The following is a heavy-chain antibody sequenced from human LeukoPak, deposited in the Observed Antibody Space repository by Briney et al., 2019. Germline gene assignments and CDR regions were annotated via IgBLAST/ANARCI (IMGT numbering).Heavy chain of an antibody. V-gene: IGHV1-2*02. CDR2: INPNSGGT. D-gene: IGHD3-3*01. CDR3: ARGEWLVLGDH. CDR1: GYNFDVYY. Sequence: ASVKVSCKASGYNFDVYYMHWVRQAPGQGLEWMGWINPNSGGTNYAQKFQGRVTLTRDTSINTVYMEVNRLTSDDTVVYDCARGEWLVLGDHWGQGTPVTVSS. J-gene: IGHJ4*02.